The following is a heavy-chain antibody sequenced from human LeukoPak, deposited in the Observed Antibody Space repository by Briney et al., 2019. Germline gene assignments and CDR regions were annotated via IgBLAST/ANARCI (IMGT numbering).Heavy chain of an antibody. Sequence: GGSLRLSCAASGFTFSSYSMNWVRQAPGKGLEWVSSISSSSSYIYYADSVKGRFTISRDNAKNSLYLQMNGLRAEDTAVYYCARGIGYYDSSGYELDYWGQGTLVTVSS. CDR3: ARGIGYYDSSGYELDY. J-gene: IGHJ4*02. CDR2: ISSSSSYI. V-gene: IGHV3-21*01. D-gene: IGHD3-22*01. CDR1: GFTFSSYS.